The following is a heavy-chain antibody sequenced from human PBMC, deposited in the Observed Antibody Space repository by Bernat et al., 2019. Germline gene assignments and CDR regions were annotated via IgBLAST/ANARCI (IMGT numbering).Heavy chain of an antibody. D-gene: IGHD6-19*01. CDR2: IYYSGST. CDR3: ARGILGAVSGSRFDL. CDR1: GVSISSYY. V-gene: IGHV4-59*01. J-gene: IGHJ5*02. Sequence: QVQLQESGPGLVKPSETLSLTCAVSGVSISSYYWSWIRQPPGKGPEWIGYIYYSGSTNYNPSLKSRVTISVDTSKNHFSLRLSSVTPADTAMYYCARGILGAVSGSRFDLWGQGILVTVSS.